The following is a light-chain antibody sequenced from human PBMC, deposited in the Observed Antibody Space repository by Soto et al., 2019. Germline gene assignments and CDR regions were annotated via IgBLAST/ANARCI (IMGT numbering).Light chain of an antibody. Sequence: EIVLTQSPGTLSLSSGERATLSCRASQSVSSSYLAWYQQKPSQAPRLLVYATSSRATGIPDRFSGSGSGTDFTLTISRLEPEDFAVYYCQQYGNSSFTLGQGTKLEIK. CDR1: QSVSSSY. V-gene: IGKV3-20*01. J-gene: IGKJ2*01. CDR2: ATS. CDR3: QQYGNSSFT.